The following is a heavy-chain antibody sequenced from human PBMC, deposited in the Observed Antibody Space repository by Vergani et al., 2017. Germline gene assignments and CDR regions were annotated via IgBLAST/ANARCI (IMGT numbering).Heavy chain of an antibody. CDR3: ARAPRRLGAFDI. CDR2: TVTAGDT. D-gene: IGHD5-12*01. Sequence: EVQLVESGGGLVQPGGSLRLSCAASGFTFSSYDQHWGRQATGKGLEWVSATVTAGDTYYPGSVKGRFTISREKAKNSLYLQMNSLRAGETAVYYCARAPRRLGAFDIWGQGTMVTVSS. V-gene: IGHV3-13*04. J-gene: IGHJ3*02. CDR1: GFTFSSYD.